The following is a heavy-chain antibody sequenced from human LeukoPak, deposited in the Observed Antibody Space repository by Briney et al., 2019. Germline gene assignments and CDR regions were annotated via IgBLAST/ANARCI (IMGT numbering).Heavy chain of an antibody. D-gene: IGHD3-3*01. V-gene: IGHV3-53*01. CDR2: IYSGGST. Sequence: GGSLRLSCAASGFTVSSNYMNWVRQAPGKGLEWVSVIYSGGSTHYADSVKGRFTISRDNSKNTLYLQMNSLRAEDTAVYYCARAGPPYYDFWSGHDYWGQGTLVTVSS. J-gene: IGHJ4*02. CDR3: ARAGPPYYDFWSGHDY. CDR1: GFTVSSNY.